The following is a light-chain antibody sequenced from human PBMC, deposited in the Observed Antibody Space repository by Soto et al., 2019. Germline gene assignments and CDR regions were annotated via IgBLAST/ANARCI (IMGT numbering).Light chain of an antibody. V-gene: IGKV1-5*01. J-gene: IGKJ2*01. CDR2: DAS. Sequence: GDRVTITCRASQSISSWLAWYQQKPGKAPKLLIYDASSLESGVPSRFSGSGSGTEFTLTISSLQPYDFATYYCQQYNSYPYTFGQGTKVDIK. CDR3: QQYNSYPYT. CDR1: QSISSW.